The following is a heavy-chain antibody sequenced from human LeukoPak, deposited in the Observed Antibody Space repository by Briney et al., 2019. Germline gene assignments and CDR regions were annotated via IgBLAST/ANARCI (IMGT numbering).Heavy chain of an antibody. D-gene: IGHD3-22*01. CDR1: GASFNSDDQY. CDR2: IHPSGML. V-gene: IGHV4-31*03. J-gene: IGHJ4*02. Sequence: PSETLSLTCTVSGASFNSDDQYWNWIRQSPGKGLEWIGSIHPSGMLYNNPSLESRVTMSRDTPKNQFSLNLNSVTAADMAVYFCSRGLDSRKLGYWGQGILVTVSS. CDR3: SRGLDSRKLGY.